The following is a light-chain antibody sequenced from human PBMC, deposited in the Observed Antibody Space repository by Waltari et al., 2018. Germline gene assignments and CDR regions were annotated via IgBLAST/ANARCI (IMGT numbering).Light chain of an antibody. J-gene: IGLJ2*01. V-gene: IGLV2-14*03. Sequence: QSVLTQPASVSGSPGQSLIISCTGTYNDLGGSNSVSWFQQYPGKAPKLLLYDVSSRPSGVSNRFSGSKSGSTASLTVSGLQADDEADYYCGAYTSDSTLIFGGGTKLTVL. CDR2: DVS. CDR3: GAYTSDSTLI. CDR1: YNDLGGSNS.